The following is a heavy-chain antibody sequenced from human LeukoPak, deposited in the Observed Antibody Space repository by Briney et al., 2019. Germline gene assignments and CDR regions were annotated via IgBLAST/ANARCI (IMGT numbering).Heavy chain of an antibody. Sequence: GGSLRLSCAASGFTFSSYAMHRVRQAPGKGLEWVAVISYDGSNKYYADSVKGRFTISRDNSKNTLYLQMNSLRAEDTAVYYCARDEIAAADYYFDYWGQGTLVTVSS. CDR3: ARDEIAAADYYFDY. D-gene: IGHD6-13*01. J-gene: IGHJ4*02. V-gene: IGHV3-30-3*01. CDR1: GFTFSSYA. CDR2: ISYDGSNK.